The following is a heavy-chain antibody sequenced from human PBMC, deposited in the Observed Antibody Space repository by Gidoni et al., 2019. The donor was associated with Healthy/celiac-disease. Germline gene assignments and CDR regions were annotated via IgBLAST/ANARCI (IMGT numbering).Heavy chain of an antibody. D-gene: IGHD3-9*01. CDR2: IKSKTDVGTT. CDR3: TISLLRYFDWPWIGFDY. V-gene: IGHV3-15*01. CDR1: GLTFCTAW. J-gene: IGHJ4*02. Sequence: EVQLVASGGGLVKPGGSLRLSCAASGLTFCTAWMSWVRQAPGKGLEWVGRIKSKTDVGTTDYAAPVKGRFTISRDDSKNTLYLQMNSLKTEDTAVYYCTISLLRYFDWPWIGFDYWGQGTLVTVSS.